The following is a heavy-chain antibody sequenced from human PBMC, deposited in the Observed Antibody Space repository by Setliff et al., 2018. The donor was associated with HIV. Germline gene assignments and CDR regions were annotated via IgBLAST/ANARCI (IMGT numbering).Heavy chain of an antibody. CDR1: GFTFGDYA. CDR2: IRSKAYGGTT. V-gene: IGHV3-49*04. CDR3: TREGDAAAAVDY. D-gene: IGHD6-13*01. J-gene: IGHJ4*02. Sequence: GGSLRLSCTASGFTFGDYAMSWVRQAPGKGLEWVGFIRSKAYGGTTEYAASVKGRFTISRDDSKSIAYLQMNSLKTEDTAVYYCTREGDAAAAVDYWGQGTLVTVSS.